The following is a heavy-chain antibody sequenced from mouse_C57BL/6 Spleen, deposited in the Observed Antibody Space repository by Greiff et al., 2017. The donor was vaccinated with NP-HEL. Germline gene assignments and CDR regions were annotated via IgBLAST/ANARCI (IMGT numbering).Heavy chain of an antibody. J-gene: IGHJ4*01. Sequence: QVQLKQPGAELVKPGASVKLSCKASGYTFTSYWMHWVKQRPGQGLEWIGMIHPNSGSTNYNEKFKSKATLTVDKSSSTAYMQLSSLTSEDSAVYYCARWLHGGDYYAMDYWGQGTSVTVSS. V-gene: IGHV1-64*01. D-gene: IGHD2-2*01. CDR3: ARWLHGGDYYAMDY. CDR2: IHPNSGST. CDR1: GYTFTSYW.